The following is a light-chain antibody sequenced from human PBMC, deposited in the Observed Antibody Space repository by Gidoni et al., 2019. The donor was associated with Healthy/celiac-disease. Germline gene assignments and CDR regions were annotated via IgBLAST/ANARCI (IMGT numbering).Light chain of an antibody. CDR2: DAS. V-gene: IGKV1-13*02. CDR3: QQFNRYPRT. J-gene: IGKJ1*01. Sequence: LQLPQSPSSLSASVGDRVTITCRASQGISSALSWYQQKTGKAPKLLIYDASSLESGVPSRFSGSGSGKDFTLTISSLQPEDCATYFCQQFNRYPRTFGQGTKVEIK. CDR1: QGISSA.